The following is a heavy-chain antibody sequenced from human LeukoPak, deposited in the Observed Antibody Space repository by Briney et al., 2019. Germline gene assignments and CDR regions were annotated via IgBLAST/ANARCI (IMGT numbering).Heavy chain of an antibody. Sequence: GGSLRLSCAASGFTFSSYEMNWVRQAPGKGLEWVSYISSSGSTIYYADSVKGRFTIPRDNAKNSLYLQMNSLRAEDTAVYYCARDYGAGMDVWGQGTTVTVSS. CDR2: ISSSGSTI. CDR3: ARDYGAGMDV. J-gene: IGHJ6*02. CDR1: GFTFSSYE. D-gene: IGHD4-17*01. V-gene: IGHV3-48*03.